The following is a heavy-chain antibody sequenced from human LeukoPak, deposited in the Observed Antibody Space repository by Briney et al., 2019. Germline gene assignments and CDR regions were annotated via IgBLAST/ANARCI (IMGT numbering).Heavy chain of an antibody. J-gene: IGHJ6*03. Sequence: SVKVSCKASGGTFSSYAISWVRQAPGQGLEGMGRIIPIFCTANYAQKFQGRATSTTDESTSTAYMELSSLRSEDTTVYYCARSPGTGYYYYYRDVWGKGTTVTVSS. CDR2: IIPIFCTA. CDR1: GGTFSSYA. D-gene: IGHD3-10*01. CDR3: ARSPGTGYYYYYRDV. V-gene: IGHV1-69*05.